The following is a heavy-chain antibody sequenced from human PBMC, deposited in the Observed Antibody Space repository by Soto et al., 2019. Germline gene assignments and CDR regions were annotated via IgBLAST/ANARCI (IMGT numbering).Heavy chain of an antibody. Sequence: GGSLRLSCAASGFTFSSYGMHWVRQAPGKGLEWVAVIWYDGSNKYYADSVKGRFTISRDNSKNTLYLQMGSLRAEDMAVYYCVRRVSGNYDYWGQGTLVTVSS. D-gene: IGHD1-7*01. J-gene: IGHJ4*02. CDR2: IWYDGSNK. CDR3: VRRVSGNYDY. V-gene: IGHV3-33*01. CDR1: GFTFSSYG.